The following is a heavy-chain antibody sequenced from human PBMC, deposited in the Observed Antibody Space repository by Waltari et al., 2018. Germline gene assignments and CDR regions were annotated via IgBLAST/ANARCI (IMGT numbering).Heavy chain of an antibody. CDR3: ARRDSFTDF. V-gene: IGHV4-59*08. D-gene: IGHD2-21*01. Sequence: QVQLQESGPGLVKPSETLSLICTVSGGSMPNYYWGWVRQPPGRGLEWIGDLYYSGSTYSAGSTAYNPSLKSRVTISINTPRDQFSLELRSVTAADTAVYYCARRDSFTDFWGQGTLIIVSS. CDR2: LYYSGST. CDR1: GGSMPNYY. J-gene: IGHJ4*02.